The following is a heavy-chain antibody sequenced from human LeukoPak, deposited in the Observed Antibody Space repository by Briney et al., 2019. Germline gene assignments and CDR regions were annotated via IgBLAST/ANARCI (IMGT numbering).Heavy chain of an antibody. D-gene: IGHD2-2*01. Sequence: GASVKVSCKASGYSFTGNYIHWVRQAPGQGLEWMGWISPNSGGTDYAQKFQGRVPLTRDTSIRTAYMELRGLRPDDTGVYYCARADLAYCSITTCSSFDYWGQGTLVTVSS. CDR1: GYSFTGNY. V-gene: IGHV1-2*02. CDR3: ARADLAYCSITTCSSFDY. J-gene: IGHJ4*02. CDR2: ISPNSGGT.